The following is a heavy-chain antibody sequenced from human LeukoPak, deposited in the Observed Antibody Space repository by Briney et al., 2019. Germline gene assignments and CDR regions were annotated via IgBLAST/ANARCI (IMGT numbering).Heavy chain of an antibody. J-gene: IGHJ4*02. Sequence: GGSLRLSCAASGFTFSSYGMHWVRQAPGKGLECVAFIRYDGSNKYYADSVKGRFTISRDNSKNTLYLQMNSLRAEDTAVYYCAKDQLGYCNSTSCCPFDYWGPGTLVTVSS. CDR1: GFTFSSYG. CDR2: IRYDGSNK. CDR3: AKDQLGYCNSTSCCPFDY. D-gene: IGHD2-2*01. V-gene: IGHV3-30*02.